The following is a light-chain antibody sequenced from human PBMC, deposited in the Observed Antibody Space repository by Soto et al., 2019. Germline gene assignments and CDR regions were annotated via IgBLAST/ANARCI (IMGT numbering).Light chain of an antibody. CDR1: QGVSSF. Sequence: IQLTQSPSSLSASVEDRVTITCRGSQGVSSFLAWYQQKPGKAPKLLIYAASTLQSGVPSRFSGRGSGTDFTLTISSLQPEDFATYYCQHLNSYPLTFGPGTQVDIK. CDR3: QHLNSYPLT. J-gene: IGKJ3*01. V-gene: IGKV1-9*01. CDR2: AAS.